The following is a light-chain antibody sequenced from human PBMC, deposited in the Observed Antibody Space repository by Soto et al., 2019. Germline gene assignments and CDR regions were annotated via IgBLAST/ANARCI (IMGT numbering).Light chain of an antibody. V-gene: IGKV1-5*01. CDR1: QSVSMW. CDR3: QQYNTYLTWT. CDR2: GAS. J-gene: IGKJ1*01. Sequence: DTQITQSPSTLSSSVGDRVAITCRSSQSVSMWLAWFQQKPGKAPRLLIYGASDLESGVPSRFSGSGSGTEFTLTISSLQPEDAATYYCQQYNTYLTWTFGQGTKVDI.